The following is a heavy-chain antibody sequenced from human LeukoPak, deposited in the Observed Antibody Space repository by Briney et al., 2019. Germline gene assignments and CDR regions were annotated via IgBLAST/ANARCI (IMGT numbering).Heavy chain of an antibody. Sequence: PGGSLRLSCAASGFTFSTYSMNWVRQAPGKGLEWVSVISSSSSYTYYLDSVRGRFTIPRDNAKNSLYLQMNSLRAEDTAVYYCAREPSSAAFDPWGQGTLVTVSS. J-gene: IGHJ5*02. CDR2: ISSSSSYT. CDR1: GFTFSTYS. V-gene: IGHV3-21*01. CDR3: AREPSSAAFDP. D-gene: IGHD3-3*01.